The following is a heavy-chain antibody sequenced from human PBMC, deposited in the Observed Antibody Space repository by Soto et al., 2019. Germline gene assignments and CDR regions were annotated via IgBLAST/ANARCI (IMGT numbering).Heavy chain of an antibody. D-gene: IGHD3-10*01. CDR1: GFTFSSYG. V-gene: IGHV3-30*03. CDR3: AREDYGSGSSCMDV. Sequence: QVQLVESGGGVVQPGRSLRLSCAASGFTFSSYGMHWVRQAPGKGLEWVAVISYDGSNKYYADSVKGRFTISRDNSKNTLYLQMNSLRAEDTAVYYCAREDYGSGSSCMDVWGQGTTVTVSS. CDR2: ISYDGSNK. J-gene: IGHJ6*02.